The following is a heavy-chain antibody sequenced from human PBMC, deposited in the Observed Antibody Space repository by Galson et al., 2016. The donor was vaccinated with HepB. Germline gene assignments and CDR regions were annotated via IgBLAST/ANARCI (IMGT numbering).Heavy chain of an antibody. CDR3: ARRFDS. Sequence: QSGAEVKEPGESLRISCQGSGYNFHTYWLGWVRQMPGKGLEWMGVIYPGDSIIRYSSSFQGHVTISADNSIRTAYLQWSSLKASDTAFYYCARRFDSWGQGTLVTVSS. V-gene: IGHV5-51*01. J-gene: IGHJ4*02. CDR2: IYPGDSII. CDR1: GYNFHTYW.